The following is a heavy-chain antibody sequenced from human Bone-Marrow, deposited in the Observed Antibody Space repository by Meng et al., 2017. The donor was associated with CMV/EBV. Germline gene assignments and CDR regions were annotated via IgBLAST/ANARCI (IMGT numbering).Heavy chain of an antibody. CDR1: GYTFTGYY. CDR3: AREYCSTTSCYPHFDF. D-gene: IGHD2-2*01. J-gene: IGHJ4*02. V-gene: IGHV1-2*02. Sequence: SGYTFTGYYMHWVRQAPGQGLEWMGWINPNSGGTNYAQKFQGRVTMTRDTSISAAYMELSRLRSDDTAVYYCAREYCSTTSCYPHFDFWAQGTLVTVSS. CDR2: INPNSGGT.